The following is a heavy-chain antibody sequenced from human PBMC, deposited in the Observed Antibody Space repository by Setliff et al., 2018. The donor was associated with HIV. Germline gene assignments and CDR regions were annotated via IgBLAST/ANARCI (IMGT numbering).Heavy chain of an antibody. CDR3: ARGVYYNFWSGYYGNWFDP. D-gene: IGHD3-3*01. V-gene: IGHV4-59*02. J-gene: IGHJ5*02. CDR1: SGSVNNYW. CDR2: IYYSGST. Sequence: PSETLSLTCNVSSGSVNNYWWTWIRQPPGKGLEWIGYIYYSGSTYYNPSLKSRVTISVDTSKNQFSLKLSSVTAADTAVYYCARGVYYNFWSGYYGNWFDPWGQGTLVTVSS.